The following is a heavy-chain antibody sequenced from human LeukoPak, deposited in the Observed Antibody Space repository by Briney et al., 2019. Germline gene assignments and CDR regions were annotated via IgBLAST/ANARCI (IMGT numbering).Heavy chain of an antibody. D-gene: IGHD3-9*01. J-gene: IGHJ4*02. Sequence: SETLSLTCTVSGGSISSYYWSWIRQPPGKGLGWIGYIYYSGSTNYNPSLKSRVTISVDTSKNQFSLKLSSVTAADTAVYYCASRRYYDILTGYRDGDYYFDYWGQGTLVTVSS. CDR3: ASRRYYDILTGYRDGDYYFDY. V-gene: IGHV4-59*01. CDR2: IYYSGST. CDR1: GGSISSYY.